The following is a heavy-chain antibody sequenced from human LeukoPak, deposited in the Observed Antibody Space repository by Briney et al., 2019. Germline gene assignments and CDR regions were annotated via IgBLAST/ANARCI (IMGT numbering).Heavy chain of an antibody. CDR2: ISISGENT. D-gene: IGHD6-6*01. J-gene: IGHJ4*02. CDR3: ARLISTSSSRFSDY. V-gene: IGHV3-23*01. CDR1: GFTFSSYA. Sequence: GGSLRLACAASGFTFSSYAMSWVRQAPGKGREWVSAISISGENTYYADPVKGRFTISRDTSRNTLYLQMHSLRAEDTAVYYCARLISTSSSRFSDYWGQGTLVTVSS.